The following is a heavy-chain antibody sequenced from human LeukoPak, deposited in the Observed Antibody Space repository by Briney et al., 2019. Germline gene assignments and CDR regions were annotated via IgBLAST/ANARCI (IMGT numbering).Heavy chain of an antibody. D-gene: IGHD5-18*01. V-gene: IGHV1-69*04. CDR1: GGTFSSYA. CDR3: GRLLVDTANKFAEHYFDY. J-gene: IGHJ4*02. Sequence: SVKVSCKASGGTFSSYAISWVRQAPGQGLEWMGRIIPIFGIANYAQKFQGRVTITADKSTSTAYMELSSLRSEDTAVYYCGRLLVDTANKFAEHYFDYWGQGTLVTVSS. CDR2: IIPIFGIA.